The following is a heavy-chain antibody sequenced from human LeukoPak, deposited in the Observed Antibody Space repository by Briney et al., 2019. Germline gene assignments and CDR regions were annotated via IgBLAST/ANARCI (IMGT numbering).Heavy chain of an antibody. CDR3: ARDRYGDYWRYFDY. V-gene: IGHV3-21*01. CDR1: GFTFSSYS. D-gene: IGHD4-17*01. Sequence: GGTLTLSCAASGFTFSSYSMNWVRQAPGKGLEWVSSISSSSSYIYYADSVKGRFTISRDNAKNSLYLQMNSLRAEDTAVYYCARDRYGDYWRYFDYWGQGTLVTVSS. J-gene: IGHJ4*02. CDR2: ISSSSSYI.